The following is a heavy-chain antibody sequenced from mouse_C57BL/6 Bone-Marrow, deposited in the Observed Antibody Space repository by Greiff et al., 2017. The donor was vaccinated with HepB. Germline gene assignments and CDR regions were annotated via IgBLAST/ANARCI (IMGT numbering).Heavy chain of an antibody. CDR1: GFSLTSYG. Sequence: QVQLQQPGPGLVQPSQSLSITCTVSGFSLTSYGVHWVRQCPGKGLEWLGVIWSGGSTAYNAAFLSRLSISNVNSKSQGFFKMHSLQADDTAIDYCAREGAGPFAYWGQGTLVTVSA. V-gene: IGHV2-2*01. CDR3: AREGAGPFAY. CDR2: IWSGGST. J-gene: IGHJ3*01.